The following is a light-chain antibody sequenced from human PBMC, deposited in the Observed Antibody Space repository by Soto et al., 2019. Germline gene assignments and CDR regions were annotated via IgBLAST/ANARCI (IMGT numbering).Light chain of an antibody. Sequence: EIVMTRSPATPSVSPGESATLSCRASQSVSSNLVWYQQKPGQAPRLLIYGASSRATGIPDRFSGSGSGTDFTLAISRLEPEDFAVYYCQQYGSSGTFGQGTKVDIK. CDR3: QQYGSSGT. CDR2: GAS. V-gene: IGKV3-20*01. CDR1: QSVSSN. J-gene: IGKJ1*01.